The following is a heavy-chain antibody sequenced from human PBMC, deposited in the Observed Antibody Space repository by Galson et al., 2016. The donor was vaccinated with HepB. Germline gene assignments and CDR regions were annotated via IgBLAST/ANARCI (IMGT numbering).Heavy chain of an antibody. D-gene: IGHD3-3*01. CDR1: GFTFGDYA. Sequence: LRLSCATSGFTFGDYAMSWFRQAPGKGLEWVGFIRSKAYGGTTEYAASVKGRFTISRDDSKSIAYLQMNSLKTEDTAVYYCTRVYYDFWSGYSRYMDVWGQGTLVTVSS. CDR2: IRSKAYGGTT. J-gene: IGHJ3*01. V-gene: IGHV3-49*03. CDR3: TRVYYDFWSGYSRYMDV.